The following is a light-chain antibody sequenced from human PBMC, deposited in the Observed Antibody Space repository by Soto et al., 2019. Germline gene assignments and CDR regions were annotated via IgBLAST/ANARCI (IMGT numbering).Light chain of an antibody. V-gene: IGKV3-20*01. CDR3: QQYGRT. CDR2: GAS. J-gene: IGKJ1*01. CDR1: QSVSSSY. Sequence: EIVLTQSPGTLSLSPGERATLSCRASQSVSSSYLAWYQQKPGQAPRLLIYGASSRATGIPDRFSGSGYGTDFTLTINRLEPEDFAVYYCQQYGRTFGQGTKVEIK.